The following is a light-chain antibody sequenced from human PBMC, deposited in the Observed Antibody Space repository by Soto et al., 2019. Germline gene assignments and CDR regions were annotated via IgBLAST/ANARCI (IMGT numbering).Light chain of an antibody. CDR1: SRDVGGSNS. CDR2: DVS. CDR3: SSYTSSSTVV. Sequence: QSALTRAASVSGSPGQSITISCTGTSRDVGGSNSVSWYQQHPGKAPKLLIYDVSNRPSGVSNRFSGSKSGNTASLTISGLQAEDEADYYCSSYTSSSTVVFGGGTKVTVL. J-gene: IGLJ2*01. V-gene: IGLV2-14*01.